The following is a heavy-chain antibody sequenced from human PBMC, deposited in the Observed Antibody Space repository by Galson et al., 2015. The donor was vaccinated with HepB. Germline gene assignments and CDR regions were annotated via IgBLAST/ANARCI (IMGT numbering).Heavy chain of an antibody. CDR2: ISATGGSI. Sequence: SLRLSCAASGLTFSSYAMTWVRQAPGKGLEWVSGISATGGSIYYADSVKGRFTISRDNSKNSLYLQMDSLRAEDTALYYCAKGGYSYYYMDVWGKGTTVTVSS. CDR1: GLTFSSYA. V-gene: IGHV3-23*01. CDR3: AKGGYSYYYMDV. J-gene: IGHJ6*03.